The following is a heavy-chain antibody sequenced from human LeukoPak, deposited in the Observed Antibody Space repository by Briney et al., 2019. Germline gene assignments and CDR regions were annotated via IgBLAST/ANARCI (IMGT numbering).Heavy chain of an antibody. CDR1: GGSISSSSYY. V-gene: IGHV4-39*07. CDR3: ARDPLHDY. CDR2: IYYSGST. J-gene: IGHJ4*02. Sequence: PSETLSLTCTVSGGSISSSSYYWGLIRQPPGKGLEWIGSIYYSGSTYYNPSLKSRVTISVDTSKNQFSLKLSSVTAADTAVYYCARDPLHDYWGQGTLVTVSS.